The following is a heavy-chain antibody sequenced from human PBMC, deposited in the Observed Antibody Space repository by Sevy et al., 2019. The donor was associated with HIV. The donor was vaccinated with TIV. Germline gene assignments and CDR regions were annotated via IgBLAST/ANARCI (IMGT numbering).Heavy chain of an antibody. D-gene: IGHD6-19*01. CDR3: AKTREWLEPRGVYYFDY. J-gene: IGHJ4*02. CDR2: ISGSGGST. V-gene: IGHV3-23*01. Sequence: GGSLRLSCAASGFTFSSYAMSWVRQAPGKGLEWVSAISGSGGSTYYADSVKGRFTISRDNSKNTLYLQMNSLRAEDTAVYYCAKTREWLEPRGVYYFDYWGQGTLVTVSS. CDR1: GFTFSSYA.